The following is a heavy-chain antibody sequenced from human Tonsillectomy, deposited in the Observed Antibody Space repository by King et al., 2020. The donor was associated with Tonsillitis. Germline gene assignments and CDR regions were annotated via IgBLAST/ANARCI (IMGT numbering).Heavy chain of an antibody. Sequence: VQLVESGGGVVQPGRSLRLSCAASGFTFSSYGMHWVRQGPGKGLEWVAVIWYDGSNKYYADSVKGRFTIARDNSKNTLYLQMNSLRAEDTAVYYCARGVGYSSTNDYWGQGTLVTVSS. J-gene: IGHJ4*02. D-gene: IGHD6-19*01. CDR3: ARGVGYSSTNDY. V-gene: IGHV3-33*01. CDR1: GFTFSSYG. CDR2: IWYDGSNK.